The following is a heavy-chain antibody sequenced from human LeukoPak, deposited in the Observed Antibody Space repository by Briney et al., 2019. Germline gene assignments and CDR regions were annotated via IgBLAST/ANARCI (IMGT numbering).Heavy chain of an antibody. V-gene: IGHV3-9*01. Sequence: GGSLRLSCAASGFTFDDYAMHWVRQAPGKGLEWVSGISWNSGSIGYADSVKGRFTISRDNAKNSLYLQMNSLRAEDTALYYCAKDRKSSSWDYFDYWSQGTLVTVSS. CDR1: GFTFDDYA. CDR2: ISWNSGSI. D-gene: IGHD6-13*01. J-gene: IGHJ4*02. CDR3: AKDRKSSSWDYFDY.